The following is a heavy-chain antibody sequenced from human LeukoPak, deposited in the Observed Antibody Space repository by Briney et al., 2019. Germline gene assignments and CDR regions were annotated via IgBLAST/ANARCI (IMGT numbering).Heavy chain of an antibody. CDR1: GYSFSNFW. CDR2: IHPVDSDT. CDR3: ATWGSRQWLDY. D-gene: IGHD3-16*01. Sequence: AESLKISCKGSGYSFSNFWICWGRQKRGKGLEWMGNIHPVDSDTRYSPSFQRQVTISADKSITSAYLQCSSLRASDTAMYDCATWGSRQWLDYWGQGTLVTVSS. V-gene: IGHV5-51*01. J-gene: IGHJ4*02.